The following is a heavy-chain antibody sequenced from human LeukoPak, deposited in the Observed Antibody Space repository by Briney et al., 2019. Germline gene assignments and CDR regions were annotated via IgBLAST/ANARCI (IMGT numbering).Heavy chain of an antibody. CDR1: GGSISSSSYY. V-gene: IGHV4-39*07. J-gene: IGHJ4*02. Sequence: PSETLSLTCTVSGGSISSSSYYWGWIRQPPGKGLEWIGSIYYSGSTYYNPSLKSRVTISVDTSKNQFSLKLSSVTAADTAVYYCASGSGWYPIYYFDYWGQGTLVTVSS. D-gene: IGHD6-19*01. CDR2: IYYSGST. CDR3: ASGSGWYPIYYFDY.